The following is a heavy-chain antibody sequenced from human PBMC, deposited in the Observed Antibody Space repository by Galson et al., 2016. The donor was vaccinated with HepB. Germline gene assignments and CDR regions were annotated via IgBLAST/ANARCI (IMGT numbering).Heavy chain of an antibody. CDR1: GASISSDN. D-gene: IGHD1-26*01. V-gene: IGHV3-23*01. Sequence: ETLSLTCAVSGASISSDNWWTWVRQPPGKGLEVVSSISRSGDSTDYADSVKGRFTISRDNSKNTLSLQMNSLTADDTAIYYCVQGSTAPAVWGKGTTVTVSS. CDR2: ISRSGDST. J-gene: IGHJ6*04. CDR3: VQGSTAPAV.